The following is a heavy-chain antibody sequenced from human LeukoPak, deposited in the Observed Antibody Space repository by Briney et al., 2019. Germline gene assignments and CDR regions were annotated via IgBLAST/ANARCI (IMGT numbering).Heavy chain of an antibody. Sequence: SETLSLTCTVSGGSISSYYWSWIRQPPGKGLEWIGYIYYSGSTNYNPSLKSRVTISVDTSKNQFSLKLSSVTAADTAVYYCARRACKQWLVPCYYYGMDVWGQGTTVTVSS. J-gene: IGHJ6*02. CDR2: IYYSGST. CDR3: ARRACKQWLVPCYYYGMDV. D-gene: IGHD6-19*01. V-gene: IGHV4-59*08. CDR1: GGSISSYY.